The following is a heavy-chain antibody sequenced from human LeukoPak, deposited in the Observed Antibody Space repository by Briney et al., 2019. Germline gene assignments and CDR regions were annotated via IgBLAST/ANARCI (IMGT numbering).Heavy chain of an antibody. D-gene: IGHD5-18*01. CDR1: GFTFDEYA. J-gene: IGHJ4*02. CDR3: AKPPWGYSYSLDY. Sequence: PGRSLRLSCAASGFTFDEYAMHWVRQAPGKGLEWVSLISGDGGSTYYADSVKGRFTISRDNSKNSLYLQMNSLRTEDTALYYCAKPPWGYSYSLDYWGQGTLVTVSS. V-gene: IGHV3-43*02. CDR2: ISGDGGST.